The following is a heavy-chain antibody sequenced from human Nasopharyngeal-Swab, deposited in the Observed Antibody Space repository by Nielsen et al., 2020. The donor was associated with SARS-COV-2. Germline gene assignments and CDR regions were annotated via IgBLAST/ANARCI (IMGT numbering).Heavy chain of an antibody. CDR1: GGSFSGYY. CDR3: ARGHPGTSDY. V-gene: IGHV4-34*01. J-gene: IGHJ4*02. D-gene: IGHD1-1*01. CDR2: INHSGST. Sequence: SQTLSLTSAVYGGSFSGYYWSWIRQPPGKGLEWIGEINHSGSTNYNPSLKSRVTISVDTSKNQFSLKLSSVTAADTAVYYCARGHPGTSDYWGQGTLVTVSS.